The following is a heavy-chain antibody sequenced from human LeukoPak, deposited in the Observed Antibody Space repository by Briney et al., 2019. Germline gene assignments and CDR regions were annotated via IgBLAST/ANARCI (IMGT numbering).Heavy chain of an antibody. CDR3: AKGTQFGSTHWFDP. CDR1: GFTFSNYA. V-gene: IGHV3-23*01. D-gene: IGHD3-16*01. J-gene: IGHJ5*02. Sequence: GGSLRLSCVASGFTFSNYAMNWVRQAPGEGLDWISTISVGHSTNYADSVKGRFTISRDNSKNTLYLQMNSLRAEDTAVYYCAKGTQFGSTHWFDPWGQGTLVTVSS. CDR2: ISVGHST.